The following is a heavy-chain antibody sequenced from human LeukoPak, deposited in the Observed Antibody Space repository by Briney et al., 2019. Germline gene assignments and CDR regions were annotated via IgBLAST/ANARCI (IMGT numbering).Heavy chain of an antibody. CDR1: GFTFSSYA. J-gene: IGHJ4*02. CDR3: AKERGVRGSGSYFFDY. V-gene: IGHV3-23*01. CDR2: ISGSGGST. Sequence: GGSLRLSCAASGFTFSSYAMSWVRRAPGKGLEWVSAISGSGGSTYYADSVKGRFTISRDNSKNTLYLQMNSLRAEDTAVYYCAKERGVRGSGSYFFDYWGQGTLVTVSS. D-gene: IGHD3-10*01.